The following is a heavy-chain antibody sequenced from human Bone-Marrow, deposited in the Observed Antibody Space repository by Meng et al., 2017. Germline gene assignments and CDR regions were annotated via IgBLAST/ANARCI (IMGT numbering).Heavy chain of an antibody. CDR1: GGSISCSNW. J-gene: IGHJ5*02. D-gene: IGHD6-19*01. CDR3: VRSSAWVRTGFDP. CDR2: IYHSGGT. Sequence: QVQLQESGPGLVHPSGTLSLTCAVSGGSISCSNWWRWVRQPPGKGLEWIGEIYHSGGTNYNPSRKSRVTRSVDKSKNQFSRKLTSVTAADTAVYYCVRSSAWVRTGFDPWGQGTLVTVSS. V-gene: IGHV4-4*02.